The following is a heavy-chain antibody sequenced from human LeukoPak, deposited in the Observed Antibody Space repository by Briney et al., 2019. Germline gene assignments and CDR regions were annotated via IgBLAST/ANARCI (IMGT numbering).Heavy chain of an antibody. D-gene: IGHD3-3*01. CDR2: INPNSGGT. V-gene: IGHV1-2*06. J-gene: IGHJ4*02. CDR3: ARDGPTYYDFWSGYYIGY. CDR1: GYTFTGYH. Sequence: ASVKVSCKASGYTFTGYHMHWVRQAPGQGLEWMGRINPNSGGTNYAQKFQGRVTMTTDTSTSTAYMELRSLRSDDTAVYYCARDGPTYYDFWSGYYIGYWGQGTLVTVSS.